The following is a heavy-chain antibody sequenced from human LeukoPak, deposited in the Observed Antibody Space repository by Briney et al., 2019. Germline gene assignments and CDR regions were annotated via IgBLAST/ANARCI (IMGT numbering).Heavy chain of an antibody. J-gene: IGHJ6*03. CDR3: ARDLGSYYGSGSYYSSFYMDV. CDR1: GFTFSDYY. D-gene: IGHD3-10*01. Sequence: GGSLRLSCAASGFTFSDYYMSWIRQAPGKGLEGVSYISSSGSTIYYADSVKGRFTISRDNAKNSLYLQMNSLRAEDTAVYYCARDLGSYYGSGSYYSSFYMDVWGKGTTVTVSS. CDR2: ISSSGSTI. V-gene: IGHV3-11*04.